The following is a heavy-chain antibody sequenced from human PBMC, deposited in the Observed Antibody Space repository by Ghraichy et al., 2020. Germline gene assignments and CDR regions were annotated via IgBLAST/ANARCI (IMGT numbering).Heavy chain of an antibody. CDR2: IKTDGTEE. CDR1: GFTFRNYW. J-gene: IGHJ4*02. D-gene: IGHD3-16*01. Sequence: GGSLRLSCAASGFTFRNYWMTWFRQAPGKGLEWLANIKTDGTEEYYLDSVSGRFTVSRDNAKNSLHLQMNSLRAEDTAMYYCVIDYIWGTEAPDYSGQGTLVTVSS. V-gene: IGHV3-7*03. CDR3: VIDYIWGTEAPDY.